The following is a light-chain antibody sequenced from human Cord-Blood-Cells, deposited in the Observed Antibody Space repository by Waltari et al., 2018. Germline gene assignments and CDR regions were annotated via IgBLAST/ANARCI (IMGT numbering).Light chain of an antibody. J-gene: IGKJ2*01. V-gene: IGKV1-5*03. Sequence: DIQMPQSPSTLSAPVGDRVTITCRASQSISSWLAWYQQKPGKAPKLLIYKASSLESGVPSRFSGSGSGTEFTLTSSSLQPDDFATYYCQQYNSYSYTFGQGTKLEIK. CDR1: QSISSW. CDR2: KAS. CDR3: QQYNSYSYT.